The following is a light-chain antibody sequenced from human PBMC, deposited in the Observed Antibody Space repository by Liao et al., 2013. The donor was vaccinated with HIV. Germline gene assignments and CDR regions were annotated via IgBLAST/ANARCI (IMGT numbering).Light chain of an antibody. CDR1: NIGTKS. CDR2: YDS. Sequence: SYELTQPPSVSVAPGKTATITCGGNNIGTKSVHWYQQKAGQAPVLVIYYDSDRPSGIPERFAGSNSGNTATLTISGVEAGDEADYFCQVWDRSSDHPGVFGTGTKVTVL. CDR3: QVWDRSSDHPGV. V-gene: IGLV3-21*01. J-gene: IGLJ1*01.